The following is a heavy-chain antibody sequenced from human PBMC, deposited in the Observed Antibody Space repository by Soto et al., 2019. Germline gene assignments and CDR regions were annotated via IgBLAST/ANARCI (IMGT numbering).Heavy chain of an antibody. CDR1: GFTVITNY. CDR3: ARDRSSSTFYFDR. D-gene: IGHD6-13*01. J-gene: IGHJ4*02. CDR2: IYSDGST. Sequence: EVQLVESGGGLVQPGGSLRLSCAASGFTVITNYMNWVRQAPGQGLEWVSVIYSDGSTYYADSVKGRFTISRDNSKNTLYLQMNSLRVKDTAVYYCARDRSSSTFYFDRGGQGTLVTVSS. V-gene: IGHV3-66*01.